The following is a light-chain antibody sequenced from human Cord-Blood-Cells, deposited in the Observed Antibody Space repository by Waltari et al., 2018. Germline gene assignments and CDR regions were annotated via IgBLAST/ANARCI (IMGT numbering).Light chain of an antibody. CDR3: QQYYSYPWT. J-gene: IGKJ1*01. CDR2: AAS. Sequence: AIRMTQSPSSSSASTGDSVTITCRASQGISSYLAWYQQKPGKAPKLLIYAASTLQSGVPSRFSGSGSGTDFTLTISCLQSEDFATYYCQQYYSYPWTFGQGTKVEIK. V-gene: IGKV1-8*01. CDR1: QGISSY.